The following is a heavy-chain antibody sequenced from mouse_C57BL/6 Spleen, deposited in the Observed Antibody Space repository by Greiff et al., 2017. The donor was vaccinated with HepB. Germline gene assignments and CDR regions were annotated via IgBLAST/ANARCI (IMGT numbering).Heavy chain of an antibody. V-gene: IGHV1-22*01. J-gene: IGHJ2*01. Sequence: VHVKQSGPELVKPGASVKMSCKASGYTFTDYNMHWVKQSHGKSLEWMGYINPNNGGTSYNQKFKGKATLTVNKSSSTAYMELRSLTSEDSAVYYCATNYYGSSYGYFDYWGQGTTLTVSS. CDR2: INPNNGGT. D-gene: IGHD1-1*01. CDR1: GYTFTDYN. CDR3: ATNYYGSSYGYFDY.